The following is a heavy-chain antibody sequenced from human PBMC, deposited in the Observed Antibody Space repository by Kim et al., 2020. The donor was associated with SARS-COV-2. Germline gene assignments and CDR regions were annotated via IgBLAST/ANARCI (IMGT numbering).Heavy chain of an antibody. CDR3: ARVLDSSGWYGGFDY. CDR1: GFTFSSNY. J-gene: IGHJ4*02. D-gene: IGHD6-19*01. CDR2: IYSGGST. V-gene: IGHV3-53*01. Sequence: GGSLRLSCAASGFTFSSNYMSWVRQAPGKGLEWVSVIYSGGSTNYADSVKGRFTISRDNSKNTLYLQMNSLRAADTAVYYCARVLDSSGWYGGFDYWGQGTLVTVSS.